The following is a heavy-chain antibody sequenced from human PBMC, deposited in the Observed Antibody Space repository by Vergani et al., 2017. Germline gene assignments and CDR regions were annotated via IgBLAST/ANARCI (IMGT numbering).Heavy chain of an antibody. CDR2: ISSSSYT. CDR3: ARDHRAAAASYFDL. V-gene: IGHV3-48*04. Sequence: EVQLLESGGGLVQPGGSLRLSCAASGFTFSSYAMSWIRQAPGKGLEWVSYISSSSYTNYADSVKGRFTISRDNAKNSLYLQMNSLRAEDTAVYYCARDHRAAAASYFDLWGRGTLVTVSS. J-gene: IGHJ2*01. CDR1: GFTFSSYA. D-gene: IGHD6-13*01.